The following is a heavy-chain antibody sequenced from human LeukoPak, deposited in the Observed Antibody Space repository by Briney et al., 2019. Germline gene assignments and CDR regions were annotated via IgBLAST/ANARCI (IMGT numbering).Heavy chain of an antibody. CDR1: GFTFSNYW. Sequence: GGSLCLSCAASGFTFSNYWMTWVRQAPGEGLEWVASIKQDGSEKYYVDSVKGRFTFSRDNAKNSLYLQMDSLRAEDTAVYYCARDKSAGADTGSSFYYWGQGALVTVSS. V-gene: IGHV3-7*03. CDR3: ARDKSAGADTGSSFYY. J-gene: IGHJ4*02. CDR2: IKQDGSEK. D-gene: IGHD3-10*01.